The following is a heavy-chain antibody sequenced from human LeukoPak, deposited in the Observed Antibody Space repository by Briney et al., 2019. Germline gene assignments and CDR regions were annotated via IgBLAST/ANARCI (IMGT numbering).Heavy chain of an antibody. Sequence: SETLSLTCIVSGGSISSYSWNWIRQSPGKGLEWVGYISNSGTASYNPSLKSRVTISVDTSKNQLSLKLTSVTAADTAVYYCARDWGNWGQGTLVTVSS. CDR2: ISNSGTA. CDR1: GGSISSYS. J-gene: IGHJ4*02. V-gene: IGHV4-59*08. CDR3: ARDWGN. D-gene: IGHD3/OR15-3a*01.